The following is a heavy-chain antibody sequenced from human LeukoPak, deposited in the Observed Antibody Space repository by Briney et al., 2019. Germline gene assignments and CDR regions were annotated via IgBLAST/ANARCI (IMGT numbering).Heavy chain of an antibody. CDR3: ARVTAADAFDI. J-gene: IGHJ3*02. CDR1: GFTFSIYD. V-gene: IGHV3-13*01. D-gene: IGHD5-18*01. Sequence: PGGSLRLSCAASGFTFSIYDMHWVRQATGKGLEWVSAIGTAGDTYYPGSVKGRFTISRENAKNSLYLQMNSLRAGDTAVYYCARVTAADAFDIWGQGTMVTVSS. CDR2: IGTAGDT.